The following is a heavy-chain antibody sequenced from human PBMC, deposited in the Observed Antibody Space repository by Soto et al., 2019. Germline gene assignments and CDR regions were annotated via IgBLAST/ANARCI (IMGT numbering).Heavy chain of an antibody. CDR1: GYSFTSYW. CDR2: IDPSDSYT. V-gene: IGHV5-10-1*01. J-gene: IGHJ6*02. CDR3: ARQYIAAARYYYGMDV. D-gene: IGHD6-13*01. Sequence: GESLKISCKGSGYSFTSYWISWVRQMPGKGLEWMGRIDPSDSYTNYSPSFQGHVTISADKSISTAYLQWSSLKASDTAMYYCARQYIAAARYYYGMDVWGQGTTVTVSS.